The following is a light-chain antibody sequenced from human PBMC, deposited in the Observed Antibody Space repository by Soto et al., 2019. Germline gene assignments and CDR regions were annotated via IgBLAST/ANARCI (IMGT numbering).Light chain of an antibody. CDR1: SSNIGAGYD. V-gene: IGLV1-40*01. CDR2: GNN. Sequence: QSVLTQPPSVSGAPGQRVTISCTGTSSNIGAGYDVIWYQQLPGTAPKLLIFGNNSRSSGVPDRFSASKSGTSASLAVAGLQGEDEADYHCQSYDTRLSGSVFGGGTKLTVL. J-gene: IGLJ3*02. CDR3: QSYDTRLSGSV.